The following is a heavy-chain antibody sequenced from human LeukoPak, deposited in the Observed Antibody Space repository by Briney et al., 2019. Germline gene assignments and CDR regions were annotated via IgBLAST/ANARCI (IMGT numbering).Heavy chain of an antibody. D-gene: IGHD1-26*01. J-gene: IGHJ5*02. Sequence: SVKVSCKASGGTFSSYAISWVRQAPGQGLEWMGGIIPIFGTANYAQKFQGRVTISADESTSTAFMELSSLRPEDTAVYYCARLGMGDPWGQGTLVTVSS. CDR1: GGTFSSYA. V-gene: IGHV1-69*13. CDR3: ARLGMGDP. CDR2: IIPIFGTA.